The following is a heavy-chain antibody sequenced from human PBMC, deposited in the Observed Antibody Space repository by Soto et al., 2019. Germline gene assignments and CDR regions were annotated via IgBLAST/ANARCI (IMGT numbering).Heavy chain of an antibody. Sequence: QVQLQESGPGLVKPSETLSLTCTVSGASISNHYWSWIRQPPGKGLEWIRYIYYNGITNYNPSLKSLVPMSVDTSKDQISLKLGSVTAADTAVYYCTRANWYSEYWGQGTLVTVSS. CDR2: IYYNGIT. CDR1: GASISNHY. CDR3: TRANWYSEY. J-gene: IGHJ4*02. V-gene: IGHV4-59*11. D-gene: IGHD7-27*01.